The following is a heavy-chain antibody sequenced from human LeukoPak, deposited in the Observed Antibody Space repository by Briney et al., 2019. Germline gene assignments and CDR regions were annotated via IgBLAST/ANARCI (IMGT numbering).Heavy chain of an antibody. CDR2: INHSGST. D-gene: IGHD2-21*02. Sequence: SETLSLTCAVYGGSFSGYYWSWIRHPPGKGLEWIGEINHSGSTNYNPSLKSRVTISVDTSKNQFSLKLSSVTAADTAVYYCARAPPLAYCGGDCYFGAWGQGTLVTVSS. CDR3: ARAPPLAYCGGDCYFGA. V-gene: IGHV4-34*01. J-gene: IGHJ5*02. CDR1: GGSFSGYY.